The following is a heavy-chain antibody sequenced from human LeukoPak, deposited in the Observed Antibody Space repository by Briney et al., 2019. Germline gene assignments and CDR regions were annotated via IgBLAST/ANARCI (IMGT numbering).Heavy chain of an antibody. D-gene: IGHD3-22*01. CDR3: ATGYYDSSGYSYYYYYGMDV. CDR1: GYTLTELS. V-gene: IGHV1-24*01. Sequence: ASVKVSCKVSGYTLTELSMHWERQAPGKGLEWMGGFDPEDGETIYAQKFQGRVTMTEDTSTDTAYMELSSLRSEDTAVYYCATGYYDSSGYSYYYYYGMDVWGQGTTVTVSS. J-gene: IGHJ6*02. CDR2: FDPEDGET.